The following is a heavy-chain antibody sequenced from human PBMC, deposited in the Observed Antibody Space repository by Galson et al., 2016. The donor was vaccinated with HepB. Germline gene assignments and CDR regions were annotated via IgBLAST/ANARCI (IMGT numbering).Heavy chain of an antibody. J-gene: IGHJ3*01. D-gene: IGHD4-23*01. V-gene: IGHV3-9*01. CDR2: ISWNSDKI. CDR1: GFTFSSYG. CDR3: AKDGGPGFISSDPFDF. Sequence: SLRLSCAASGFTFSSYGMHWVRQAPGKGLEWVSGISWNSDKIGYADSVKGRFTISRDNAKKSVYLQMNSLISEDTALYFCAKDGGPGFISSDPFDFWGRGTMVTVSS.